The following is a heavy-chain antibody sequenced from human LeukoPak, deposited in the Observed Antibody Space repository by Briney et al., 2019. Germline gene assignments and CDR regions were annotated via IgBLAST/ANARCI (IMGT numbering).Heavy chain of an antibody. CDR1: GYTFTSYD. CDR2: MNPNSGNT. Sequence: GASVKVSCKASGYTFTSYDINWVRQATGQGLEWMGWMNPNSGNTGYAQKFQGRVTITRNTSISTAYMELSSLRSEDTAVYYCVRGEYSSSSGWFDPWGQGTLVTVSS. CDR3: VRGEYSSSSGWFDP. D-gene: IGHD6-6*01. V-gene: IGHV1-8*01. J-gene: IGHJ5*02.